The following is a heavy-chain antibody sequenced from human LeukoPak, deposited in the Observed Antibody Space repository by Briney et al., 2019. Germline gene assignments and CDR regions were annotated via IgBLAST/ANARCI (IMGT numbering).Heavy chain of an antibody. CDR2: IIPIFGTA. J-gene: IGHJ4*02. Sequence: SVKVSCKASGGTFSSYAISWVRQAPGQGLEWMGRIIPIFGTANYAQKFQGRVTITADKSTSTAYMELSSLRSEDTAVYYCARIGSSGYSNNRFDYWGQGTLVTVSS. V-gene: IGHV1-69*06. CDR3: ARIGSSGYSNNRFDY. D-gene: IGHD3-22*01. CDR1: GGTFSSYA.